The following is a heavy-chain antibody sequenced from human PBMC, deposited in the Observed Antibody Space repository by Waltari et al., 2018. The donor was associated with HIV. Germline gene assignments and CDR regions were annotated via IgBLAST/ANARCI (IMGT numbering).Heavy chain of an antibody. V-gene: IGHV3-23*01. D-gene: IGHD3-9*01. CDR2: ISVSGRST. J-gene: IGHJ6*02. Sequence: QLLEAGGGLVQPGGFLRLSCAASGFTFSGYAMSWVRQAPGKGLEWVSGISVSGRSTYYADSVKVRFTISRDNSKNTVYLQMNSLRAEDPAVYYFAKSGGDILTGHSYYYYGMDVWGLGTTVTVSS. CDR3: AKSGGDILTGHSYYYYGMDV. CDR1: GFTFSGYA.